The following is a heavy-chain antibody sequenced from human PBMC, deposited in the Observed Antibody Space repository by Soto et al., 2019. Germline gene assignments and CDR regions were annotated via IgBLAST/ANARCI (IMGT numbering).Heavy chain of an antibody. V-gene: IGHV4-39*01. D-gene: IGHD3-3*01. J-gene: IGHJ4*02. CDR3: ARLDGVAALSDYFDF. CDR2: IYYCGNT. CDR1: GDSITSEKYD. Sequence: QLQLQESGPGLVKPSETLSLTCSVSGDSITSEKYDWGWIRQTPGKGLEWIGIIYYCGNTNDNPSLQTRVTISPDQSKSQFSLKLTSVTAADSALYFCARLDGVAALSDYFDFWGQGALVTVSS.